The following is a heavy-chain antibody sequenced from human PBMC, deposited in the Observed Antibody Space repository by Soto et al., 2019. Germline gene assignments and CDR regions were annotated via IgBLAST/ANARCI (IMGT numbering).Heavy chain of an antibody. V-gene: IGHV3-66*01. Sequence: GGSLRLSCAASGFIVSNNYMSWVRQAPGKGLEWVSVIYSGGSTYYADSVKGRFTISRDNSKNTLYLQMNSLRAEDTAVYYCAKASQVGYDNSGYYHSWVQGTLVPVSP. CDR2: IYSGGST. CDR3: AKASQVGYDNSGYYHS. J-gene: IGHJ4*02. D-gene: IGHD3-22*01. CDR1: GFIVSNNY.